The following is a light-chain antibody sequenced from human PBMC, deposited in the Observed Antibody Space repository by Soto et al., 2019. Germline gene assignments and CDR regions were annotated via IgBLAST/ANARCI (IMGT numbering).Light chain of an antibody. V-gene: IGLV2-8*01. J-gene: IGLJ1*01. CDR3: CSKVGSNNFYV. CDR2: EVN. CDR1: SSDVGAYNY. Sequence: QSVLTQPPSASGSPGQSVTISCTGTSSDVGAYNYVSWYQQHPGKAPKLMIYEVNKRPSGVPDRFSGSKSGNTASLTVSGLQAEDEADYFCCSKVGSNNFYVFGTGTKVTVL.